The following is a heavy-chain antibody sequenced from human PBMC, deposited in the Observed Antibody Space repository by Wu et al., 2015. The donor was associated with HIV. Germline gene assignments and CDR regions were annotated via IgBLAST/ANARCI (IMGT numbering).Heavy chain of an antibody. CDR1: GYAFNSYY. CDR2: INPNSGKG. D-gene: IGHD3-10*01. Sequence: QVQLVQSGAEVKKSGASVNISCKASGYAFNSYYMHWVRQAPGQGLEWMGWINPNSGKGYYAQRFQGRVTMSRNISTTTAHMELSSLTSEDTAVYYCGRRGSWGDRTTIIRGGVDVWGQGTTVSVSS. CDR3: GRRGSWGDRTTIIRGGVDV. J-gene: IGHJ6*02. V-gene: IGHV1-8*01.